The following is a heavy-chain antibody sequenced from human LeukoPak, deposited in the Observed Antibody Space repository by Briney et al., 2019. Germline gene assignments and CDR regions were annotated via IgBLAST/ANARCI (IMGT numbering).Heavy chain of an antibody. CDR2: INHSGST. V-gene: IGHV4-34*01. J-gene: IGHJ4*02. Sequence: PSETLSLTCAVYGGSFSGYYWSWIRQPPGKGLEWIGEINHSGSTNYNPSLKSRVTISVDTSKNQFSLKLSSVTAADTAVYYCARGLALHDYWGQGTLVTVAS. CDR3: ARGLALHDY. CDR1: GGSFSGYY.